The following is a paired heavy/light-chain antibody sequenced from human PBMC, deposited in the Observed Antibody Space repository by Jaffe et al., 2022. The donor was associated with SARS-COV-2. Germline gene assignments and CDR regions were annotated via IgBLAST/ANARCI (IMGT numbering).Light chain of an antibody. V-gene: IGLV2-14*01. Sequence: QSALTQPASVSGSPGQSITISCTGTSSDVGGYNYVSWYQQHPGKAPKLMIYEVSNRPSGVPDRFSGSKSGNTASLTISGLQAEDEADYYCSSYTSSSTPRVFGTGTKVTVL. CDR2: EVS. CDR1: SSDVGGYNY. J-gene: IGLJ1*01. CDR3: SSYTSSSTPRV.
Heavy chain of an antibody. V-gene: IGHV3-11*01. CDR2: ISSSGSTI. J-gene: IGHJ6*02. D-gene: IGHD3-10*01. Sequence: QVQLVESGGGLVKPGGSLRLSCAASGFTFSDYYMSWIRQAPGKGLEWVSYISSSGSTIYYADSVKGRFTISRDNAKNSLYLQMNSLRAEDTAVYYCARDNLLWFGEFHIGYYYYGMDVWGQGTTVTVSS. CDR1: GFTFSDYY. CDR3: ARDNLLWFGEFHIGYYYYGMDV.